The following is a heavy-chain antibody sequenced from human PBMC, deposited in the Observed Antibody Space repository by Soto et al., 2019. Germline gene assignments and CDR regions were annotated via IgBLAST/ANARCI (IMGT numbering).Heavy chain of an antibody. J-gene: IGHJ4*02. CDR2: IIPILGIA. V-gene: IGHV1-69*02. CDR3: AMKYCSSTSCYRDY. CDR1: GGTFSSYT. Sequence: QVQLVQSGAEVKKPGSSLKVSCKASGGTFSSYTIGWVRQAPGQGLEWKGRIIPILGIANYAQKFQGRVTLTPDTSTSTAYLELSSLRSVDTAEYYCAMKYCSSTSCYRDYWGQGTLVTVSS. D-gene: IGHD2-2*02.